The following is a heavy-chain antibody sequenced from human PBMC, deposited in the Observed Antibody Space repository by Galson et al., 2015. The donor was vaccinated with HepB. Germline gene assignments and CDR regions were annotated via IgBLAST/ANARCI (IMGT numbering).Heavy chain of an antibody. CDR2: ISAYNGNT. Sequence: QSGAEVKKPGASVKVSCKASGYTFTSYGINWVRQAPGQGLEWMGWISAYNGNTNYAQKLQGRVSMTTDTSTSTAYMELRSLRSDDTAVYYVGRVGGGYYDSSGYYCGVYWGQGTLVTVSS. J-gene: IGHJ4*02. CDR3: GRVGGGYYDSSGYYCGVY. D-gene: IGHD3-22*01. V-gene: IGHV1-18*01. CDR1: GYTFTSYG.